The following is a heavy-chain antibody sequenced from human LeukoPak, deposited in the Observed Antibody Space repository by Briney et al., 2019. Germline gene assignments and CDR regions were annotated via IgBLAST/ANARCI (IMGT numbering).Heavy chain of an antibody. CDR1: GYTLTGYY. CDR3: ARAIQDTTTIIYFDY. D-gene: IGHD5-18*01. J-gene: IGHJ4*02. CDR2: INPKSGGT. V-gene: IGHV1-2*02. Sequence: ASVKVSCRASGYTLTGYYLHWVRQAPGQGLEWMGWINPKSGGTNYAQKFHGRVTMTRDTSIGTAYMELSRLRSDDTAIYYCARAIQDTTTIIYFDYWGQGTLVTVSS.